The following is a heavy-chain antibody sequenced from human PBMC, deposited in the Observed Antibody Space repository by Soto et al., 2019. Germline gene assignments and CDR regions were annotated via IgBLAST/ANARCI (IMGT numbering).Heavy chain of an antibody. V-gene: IGHV3-23*01. D-gene: IGHD1-26*01. Sequence: GGSLRLSSSVSGFTFSSYAMGWVRQAPGKGLEWVSVISSRGGSVFYADSVKGRFTVSRDNSLNILFLHMNKLRVEDTAVYYCAKMGISTTSSFHNWGQGILVTVSS. J-gene: IGHJ4*02. CDR1: GFTFSSYA. CDR2: ISSRGGSV. CDR3: AKMGISTTSSFHN.